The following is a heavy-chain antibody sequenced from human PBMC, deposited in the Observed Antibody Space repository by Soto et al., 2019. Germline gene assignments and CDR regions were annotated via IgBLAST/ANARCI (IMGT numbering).Heavy chain of an antibody. CDR1: GFSFSRYT. CDR2: IHPGDSDT. D-gene: IGHD4-17*01. J-gene: IGHJ6*02. V-gene: IGHV5-51*01. Sequence: PGESLKISCVGSGFSFSRYTVGWVRQVPGKGLEWMGVIHPGDSDTIYSPSFQGQVTISADKSISTAYLQWSSLKASDTAMYYCTLSYGDSYYYYYGMDVWGQGTKVTVS. CDR3: TLSYGDSYYYYYGMDV.